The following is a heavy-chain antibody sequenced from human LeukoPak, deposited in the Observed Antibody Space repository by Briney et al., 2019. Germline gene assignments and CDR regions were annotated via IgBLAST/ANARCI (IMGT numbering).Heavy chain of an antibody. V-gene: IGHV3-7*01. Sequence: PGGSLRLSCAASGFTFNIYWMTWVRQAPGKGLEWVANIKQEGSESYYVDSVKGRFTISRDNAKNSLYLQMNSLRAEDTAVYYCARGLRPYYYYYMDVWGKGTTVTVSS. D-gene: IGHD3-16*01. CDR2: IKQEGSES. CDR1: GFTFNIYW. CDR3: ARGLRPYYYYYMDV. J-gene: IGHJ6*03.